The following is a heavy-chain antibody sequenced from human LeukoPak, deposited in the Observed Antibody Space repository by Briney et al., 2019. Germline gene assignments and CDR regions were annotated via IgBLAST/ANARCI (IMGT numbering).Heavy chain of an antibody. J-gene: IGHJ3*02. CDR2: INPNSGGT. Sequence: GASVKVSCKASGYTFTGYYMHWVRQAPGQGLEWMGRINPNSGGTNYAQKFQGRVTMTRDTSISTAYMKLSRLRSDDTAVYYCARSMGARGDAFDIWGQGTMVTVSS. CDR3: ARSMGARGDAFDI. V-gene: IGHV1-2*06. D-gene: IGHD1-26*01. CDR1: GYTFTGYY.